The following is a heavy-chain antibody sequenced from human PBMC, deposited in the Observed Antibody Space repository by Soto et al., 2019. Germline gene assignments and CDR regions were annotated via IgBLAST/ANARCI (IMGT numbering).Heavy chain of an antibody. V-gene: IGHV4-31*03. J-gene: IGHJ4*02. CDR2: IYYSGST. D-gene: IGHD3-22*01. CDR3: ARAYYYDSIRPGY. CDR1: GGSISSGGYY. Sequence: TSETLSLTCPVSGGSISSGGYYWSWIRQHPGRGLEWIGYIYYSGSTYYNPSLKSRVTISVDTSKNQFSLKLSSVTAADTAVYYCARAYYYDSIRPGYWGQGTLVTVSS.